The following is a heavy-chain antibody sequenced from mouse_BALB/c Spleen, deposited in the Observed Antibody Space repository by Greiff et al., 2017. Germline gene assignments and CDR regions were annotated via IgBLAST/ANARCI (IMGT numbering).Heavy chain of an antibody. CDR3: ASPGGYDGLAY. Sequence: VKLVESGPGLVAPSQSLSITCTVSGFSLSRYSVHWVRQPPGKGLEWLGMIWGGGSTYYNSALKSRLSISKDNSKSQLFLKMNSLQTDDTAMYYCASPGGYDGLAYWGQGTLVTVSA. CDR1: GFSLSRYS. CDR2: IWGGGST. V-gene: IGHV2-6-4*01. J-gene: IGHJ3*01. D-gene: IGHD2-2*01.